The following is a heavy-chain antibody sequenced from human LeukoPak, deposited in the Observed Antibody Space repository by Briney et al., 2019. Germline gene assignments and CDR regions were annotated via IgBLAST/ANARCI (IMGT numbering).Heavy chain of an antibody. V-gene: IGHV3-30-3*01. Sequence: SGGSLRLSCAASGFTFNSYSMHWVRQAPGKGLEWVTAISDDETYKFYADSVKGRFTISRDNSKNTLYLQMNSLGVEDTAIYYCTRGMLRQPTDYWGQGMLVTVSS. CDR1: GFTFNSYS. J-gene: IGHJ4*02. CDR2: ISDDETYK. CDR3: TRGMLRQPTDY. D-gene: IGHD3-10*02.